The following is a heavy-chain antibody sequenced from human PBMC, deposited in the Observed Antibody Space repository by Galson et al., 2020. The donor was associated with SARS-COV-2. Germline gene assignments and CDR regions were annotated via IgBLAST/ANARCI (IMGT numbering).Heavy chain of an antibody. CDR2: IHHSGST. D-gene: IGHD6-13*01. V-gene: IGHV4-4*02. CDR3: ARIGPTAGAFYAFDI. J-gene: IGHJ3*02. Sequence: SETLSLTCAVSGDSISSHNWWSWVRQYPGKGLEWIGEIHHSGSTNYNPSLKSRVTISVDKSQNQFSLNLRSMTAADTAVYFCARIGPTAGAFYAFDIWGQCTMVTVSS. CDR1: GDSISSHNW.